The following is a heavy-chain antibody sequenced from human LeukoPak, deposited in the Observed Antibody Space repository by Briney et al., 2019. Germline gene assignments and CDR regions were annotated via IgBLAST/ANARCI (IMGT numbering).Heavy chain of an antibody. J-gene: IGHJ6*02. D-gene: IGHD3-22*01. Sequence: GGSLRLSCAASGFTFSSYSMNWVRQAPGKGLEWVSYISSSSSTIYYADSVKGRFTISRDNAKNSLYLQMNSLRAEDTAVYYCARVGGSSGYYYYYGMDVWGQGTTVTVSS. CDR2: ISSSSSTI. V-gene: IGHV3-48*01. CDR1: GFTFSSYS. CDR3: ARVGGSSGYYYYYGMDV.